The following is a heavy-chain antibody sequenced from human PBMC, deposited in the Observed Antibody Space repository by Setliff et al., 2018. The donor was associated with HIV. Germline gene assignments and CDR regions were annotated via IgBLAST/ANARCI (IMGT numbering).Heavy chain of an antibody. J-gene: IGHJ4*02. Sequence: ASVKVSCKASGYTFASFGISWVRQAPGQGPEWVGWIGGDNGIPSYAQKLRDRVTLTADTSTKTVFMELRSLRSDDTAVYYCVRRESDYGTKAGFRYWGQGTLVTVSS. CDR1: GYTFASFG. CDR2: IGGDNGIP. D-gene: IGHD4-17*01. V-gene: IGHV1-18*01. CDR3: VRRESDYGTKAGFRY.